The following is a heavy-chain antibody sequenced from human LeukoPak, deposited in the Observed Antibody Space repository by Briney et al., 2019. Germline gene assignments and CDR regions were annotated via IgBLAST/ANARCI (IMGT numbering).Heavy chain of an antibody. D-gene: IGHD3-3*01. CDR2: IKQDGSEK. V-gene: IGHV3-7*01. CDR3: ARDRITIFGVVMYYYGMDV. Sequence: GSLRLSCAASGFTFSSYWMSWVRQAPGKGLEWVANIKQDGSEKYYVDSVKGRFTISRDNAKNSLYLQMNSLRAEDTAVYYCARDRITIFGVVMYYYGMDVWGQGTTVTVSS. J-gene: IGHJ6*02. CDR1: GFTFSSYW.